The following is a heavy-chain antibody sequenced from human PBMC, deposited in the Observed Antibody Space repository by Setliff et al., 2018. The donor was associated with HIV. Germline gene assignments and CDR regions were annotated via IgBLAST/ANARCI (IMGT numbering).Heavy chain of an antibody. D-gene: IGHD6-19*01. J-gene: IGHJ4*02. CDR1: GASINSYY. Sequence: SETLSLTCTVSGASINSYYWSWIRQPPGKGLEWIGYIYTSGSVNYNPSLNSRVTISVDTSKNQFSLKVNSVTAADTAVYYCARSPRIGVAGEFEYWGQGTLVTVSS. V-gene: IGHV4-4*09. CDR2: IYTSGSV. CDR3: ARSPRIGVAGEFEY.